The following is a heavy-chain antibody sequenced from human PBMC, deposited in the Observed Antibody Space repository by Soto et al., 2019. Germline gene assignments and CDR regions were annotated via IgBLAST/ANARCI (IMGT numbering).Heavy chain of an antibody. CDR1: GFTFSSYW. CDR2: INSDGSST. Sequence: EVQLVESGGGLVQPGGSLRLSCAASGFTFSSYWMHWVRQAPGKGLVWVSRINSDGSSTIYADSVKGRFTISRDNAKNTLYLQMNSLRAEDTAVYYCASHGYSSSWSRDYWGQGTLVTVSS. J-gene: IGHJ4*02. CDR3: ASHGYSSSWSRDY. D-gene: IGHD6-13*01. V-gene: IGHV3-74*01.